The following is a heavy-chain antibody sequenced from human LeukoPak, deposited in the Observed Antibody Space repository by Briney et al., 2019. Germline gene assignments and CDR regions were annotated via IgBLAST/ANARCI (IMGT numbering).Heavy chain of an antibody. CDR1: GGSISIGGYS. V-gene: IGHV4-30-2*01. Sequence: SQTLSLTCAVSGGSISIGGYSWSWIRQPPGKGLEWIGYIYHSGSTYYNPSLKSRVTISVDRSKNQFSLKLSSVTAADTAVHYCARGPTGFLEWLLRFDPWGQGTLVTVSS. CDR3: ARGPTGFLEWLLRFDP. D-gene: IGHD3-3*01. J-gene: IGHJ5*02. CDR2: IYHSGST.